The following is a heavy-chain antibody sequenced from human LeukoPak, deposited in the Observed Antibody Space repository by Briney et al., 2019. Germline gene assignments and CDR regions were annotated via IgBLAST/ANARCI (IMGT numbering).Heavy chain of an antibody. D-gene: IGHD4-23*01. J-gene: IGHJ4*02. V-gene: IGHV1-2*02. CDR2: INPNSGGT. Sequence: ASVKVSCKASGYTFTGYYMHWVRQAPGQGLEWMGWINPNSGGTNYAQKFQGRVTMTRDTSISTAYMELSRLRSDDTAMYYCARAIDYGGNRLYFDYWGQGTLVTVSS. CDR1: GYTFTGYY. CDR3: ARAIDYGGNRLYFDY.